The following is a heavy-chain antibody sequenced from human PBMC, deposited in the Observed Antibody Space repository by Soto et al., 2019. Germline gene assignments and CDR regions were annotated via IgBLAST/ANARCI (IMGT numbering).Heavy chain of an antibody. CDR1: GFTLSSVG. V-gene: IGHV3-33*01. D-gene: IGHD4-17*01. CDR2: IWSDGSKT. J-gene: IGHJ4*02. CDR3: ARHYADHGYAH. Sequence: QVQLVESGGGVVQPGRSLRLSCVASGFTLSSVGMHWVRQAPGKGLEWVAMIWSDGSKTYYGHSVNGRFTISRDTSRNTVYLQMDSLTSEDSAVYYCARHYADHGYAHWGQGTLVTVSS.